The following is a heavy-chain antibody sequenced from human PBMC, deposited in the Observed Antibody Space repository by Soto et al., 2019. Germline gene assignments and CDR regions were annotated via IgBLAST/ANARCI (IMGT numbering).Heavy chain of an antibody. V-gene: IGHV3-23*01. Sequence: PGGSLRLSCAASGFTFSSYAMSWVRQAPGKGLKWVSAISGSGGSTYYADSVKGRFTISRDNSKNTLYLQMNSLRAEDTAVYYCAKGYYDSSGSKRYYYYGMDVWGQGTTVTVSS. D-gene: IGHD3-22*01. CDR3: AKGYYDSSGSKRYYYYGMDV. CDR1: GFTFSSYA. CDR2: ISGSGGST. J-gene: IGHJ6*02.